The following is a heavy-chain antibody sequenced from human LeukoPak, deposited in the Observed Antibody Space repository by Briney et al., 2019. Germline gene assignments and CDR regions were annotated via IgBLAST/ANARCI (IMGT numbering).Heavy chain of an antibody. J-gene: IGHJ4*02. D-gene: IGHD1-26*01. CDR1: GFTFSSYA. Sequence: PGGSLRLSCAASGFTFSSYAMTWVRQAPGKGLEWVSDISDSGRSTYYEDSVKGRFTISRDISKSTLYLQMNSLGAEDTALYHCAKGQKWELPLDFWGQGTLVTVSS. CDR2: ISDSGRST. V-gene: IGHV3-23*01. CDR3: AKGQKWELPLDF.